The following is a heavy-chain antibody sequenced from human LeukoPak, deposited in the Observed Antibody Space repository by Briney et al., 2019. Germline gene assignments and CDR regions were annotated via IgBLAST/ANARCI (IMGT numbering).Heavy chain of an antibody. CDR1: GGSLNGYY. J-gene: IGHJ5*02. CDR3: AKNGQSGFSFDP. V-gene: IGHV4-34*01. Sequence: SETRSLTCAVEGGSLNGYYWRWVRQPPGKGLEWMGEGNESGGTKYNPSLKSRVTMSADTSKNQFSLKLTSVTAADTAVYYCAKNGQSGFSFDPWGQGTQVTVSS. D-gene: IGHD1-26*01. CDR2: GNESGGT.